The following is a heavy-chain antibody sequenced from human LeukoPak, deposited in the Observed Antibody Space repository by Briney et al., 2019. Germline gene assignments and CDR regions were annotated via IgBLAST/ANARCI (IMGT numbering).Heavy chain of an antibody. CDR2: VNGDGTST. CDR3: VRSCSSGSCYGYKDY. V-gene: IGHV3-74*01. J-gene: IGHJ4*02. D-gene: IGHD2-2*01. Sequence: GGSLRLSCATSGFTFSSYCMPWVRQVPGKGLVWVSRVNGDGTSTSYADSVQGRFTISRDNAKNTLYLYMNSLRGDDTAIYFCVRSCSSGSCYGYKDYWGQGTLVTVSS. CDR1: GFTFSSYC.